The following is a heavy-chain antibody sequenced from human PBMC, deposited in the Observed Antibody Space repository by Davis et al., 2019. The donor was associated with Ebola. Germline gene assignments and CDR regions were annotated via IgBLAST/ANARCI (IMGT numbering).Heavy chain of an antibody. CDR3: VQHGPGDFWYFGL. V-gene: IGHV3-53*01. CDR2: IYSGGNT. CDR1: GFTVSSNY. Sequence: GESLKISCAASGFTVSSNYMSWVRQAPGKRLEWVSVIYSGGNTIYADSVKGRLTISRDISENTLYLQMNNLRDEDTAMYYCVQHGPGDFWYFGLWGRGTLVTVSS. D-gene: IGHD4-17*01. J-gene: IGHJ2*01.